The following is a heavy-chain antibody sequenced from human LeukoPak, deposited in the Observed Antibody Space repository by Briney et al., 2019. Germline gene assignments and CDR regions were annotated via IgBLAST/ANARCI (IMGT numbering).Heavy chain of an antibody. J-gene: IGHJ4*02. CDR1: GFTISSYV. Sequence: GGSLRLSCAASGFTISSYVMSWVRQAPGKGLEWVSAISGSGGSTYYADSVKGRFTISRDNSKNTLYLQMNSLRAEDTAVYYCAKAYCGGDCYLDYFDYWGQGTLVTVSS. D-gene: IGHD2-21*02. CDR3: AKAYCGGDCYLDYFDY. CDR2: ISGSGGST. V-gene: IGHV3-23*01.